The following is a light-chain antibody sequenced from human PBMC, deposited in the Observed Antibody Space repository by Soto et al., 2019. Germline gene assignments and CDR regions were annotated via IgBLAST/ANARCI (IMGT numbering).Light chain of an antibody. CDR1: QSVGTY. V-gene: IGKV3-15*01. CDR3: QQHDNLPPWT. Sequence: IVMTQSPVTLSVSPGERATLSCKASQSVGTYLAWYQQKPGQAPRLLIYGASTRATGVPARFSGGGSVTEFALTISSRQSEDFAIYHCQQHDNLPPWTFGQGTKVEIK. CDR2: GAS. J-gene: IGKJ1*01.